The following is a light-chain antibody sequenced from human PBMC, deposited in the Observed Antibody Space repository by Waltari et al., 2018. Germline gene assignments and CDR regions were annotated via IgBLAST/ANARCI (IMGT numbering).Light chain of an antibody. CDR2: SNN. J-gene: IGLJ3*02. CDR3: AAWDDSLNGWV. CDR1: SSNIGSNT. V-gene: IGLV1-44*01. Sequence: QSVLTQPPSASGTPGQRVTISCSGSSSNIGSNTVNWYQQLPGTAPKLIIYSNNQRPSGVPDLFSGSKSGTSASLAISGLQSEDEADYYCAAWDDSLNGWVFGGGTKLTVL.